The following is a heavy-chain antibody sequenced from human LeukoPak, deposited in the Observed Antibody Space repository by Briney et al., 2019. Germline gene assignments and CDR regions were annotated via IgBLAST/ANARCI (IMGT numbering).Heavy chain of an antibody. CDR1: GFTFSSYG. J-gene: IGHJ6*03. Sequence: PGGSLRLSCAASGFTFSSYGMSWIRQPPGKGLEWIGSIYYSGSTYYNPSLKSRVTISVDTSKNQFSLKLSSVTAADTAVYYCARGGLPHFYYYMDVWGKGTTVTISS. CDR3: ARGGLPHFYYYMDV. CDR2: IYYSGST. V-gene: IGHV4-39*07.